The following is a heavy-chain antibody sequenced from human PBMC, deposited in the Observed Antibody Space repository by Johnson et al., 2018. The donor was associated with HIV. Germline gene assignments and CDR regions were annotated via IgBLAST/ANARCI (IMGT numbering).Heavy chain of an antibody. J-gene: IGHJ3*02. Sequence: QVQLVESRGGVVQPGSSLRLSCAASGFTFSNYAVHWVRQAPGKGLEWVAVISSDGSAKYYADSVKGPFTISRDNSKNTLYLQLNTLRATDTAVYYCARDWDAYGAFDIWGQGTMVTVSS. CDR1: GFTFSNYA. V-gene: IGHV3-30-3*01. CDR3: ARDWDAYGAFDI. D-gene: IGHD1-26*01. CDR2: ISSDGSAK.